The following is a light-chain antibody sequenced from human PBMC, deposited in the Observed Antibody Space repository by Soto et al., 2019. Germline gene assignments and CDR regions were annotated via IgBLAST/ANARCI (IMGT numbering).Light chain of an antibody. CDR2: GAS. CDR1: QSVGRSN. V-gene: IGKV3-15*01. J-gene: IGKJ4*01. Sequence: ETVLTQSPDTLSVSQGDRATLSCRASQSVGRSNLAWYQQKPGQAPRHLIYGASTGATGIPARFSGSGSGTEFTLTISSLQSEDFAIYYCQQYNNWPLTFGGGTKVDIK. CDR3: QQYNNWPLT.